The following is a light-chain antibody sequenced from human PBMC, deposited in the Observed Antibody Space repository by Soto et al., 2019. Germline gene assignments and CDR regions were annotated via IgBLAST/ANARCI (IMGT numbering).Light chain of an antibody. Sequence: EIVMTQSPDTMSVSAGERATLSCRASQSFSSHFAWYQQKPGQAPRLLIYGASSRATGIPARFSGSGSGTDFTLTISSLEPEDFSVYYCQQRYNWPITFGQGTRLEIK. CDR3: QQRYNWPIT. J-gene: IGKJ5*01. CDR2: GAS. CDR1: QSFSSH. V-gene: IGKV3-11*01.